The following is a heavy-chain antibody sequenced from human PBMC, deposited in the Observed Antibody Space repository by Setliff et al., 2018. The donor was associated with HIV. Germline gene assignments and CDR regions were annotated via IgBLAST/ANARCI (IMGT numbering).Heavy chain of an antibody. Sequence: SETLSLTCTVSGDSISTDNYHWGWIRQPPGKGLEWIGHTANTDYNPSLKSRVTVSVDTSKNQLSLRLSSMTAADTAVYYCARHAALIKRYYYYYLDVWGKGTTVTVSS. D-gene: IGHD5-18*01. J-gene: IGHJ6*03. CDR3: ARHAALIKRYYYYYLDV. V-gene: IGHV4-39*01. CDR2: TANT. CDR1: GDSISTDNYH.